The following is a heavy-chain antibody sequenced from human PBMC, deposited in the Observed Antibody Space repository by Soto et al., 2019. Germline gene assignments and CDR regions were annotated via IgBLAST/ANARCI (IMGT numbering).Heavy chain of an antibody. J-gene: IGHJ4*02. CDR2: IWYDGNST. D-gene: IGHD4-4*01. CDR3: ARGSNHFDY. V-gene: IGHV3-33*01. Sequence: GGSLRLSCAASGFTFSDYGMHWVRQAPGKGLEWVALIWYDGNSTSYADSVKGRFTISRDNAKNTLYLQMNSLRAEDTAVYYCARGSNHFDYWGQGTLVTVSS. CDR1: GFTFSDYG.